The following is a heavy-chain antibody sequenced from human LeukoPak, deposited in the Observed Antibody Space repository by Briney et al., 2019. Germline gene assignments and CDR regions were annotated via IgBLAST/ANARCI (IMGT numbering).Heavy chain of an antibody. CDR2: INEDGSTT. D-gene: IGHD3-22*01. CDR1: GFTFSSNW. CDR3: ARDHRRYYYDSSGYFDY. Sequence: GGSLRLSCAASGFTFSSNWMHWVRQAPGKGLVWVSRINEDGSTTNYADSVKGRFTLSRDDSKNTLYLQMNSLRVEDTAVYYCARDHRRYYYDSSGYFDYWGQGTLVTVSS. J-gene: IGHJ4*02. V-gene: IGHV3-74*01.